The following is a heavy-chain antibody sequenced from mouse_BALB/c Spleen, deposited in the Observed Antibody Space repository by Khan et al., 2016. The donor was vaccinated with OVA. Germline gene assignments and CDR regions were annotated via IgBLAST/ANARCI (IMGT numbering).Heavy chain of an antibody. J-gene: IGHJ3*01. CDR3: TRLAYYYDSEGFAY. Sequence: VQPNESGGDLVKPGGSLKLSCAASGFTFSTYGMSWVRQAPDKRLEWVATVSTGGSYTYYPDSVKGRFTISRDNAKNTLYLQMSGLRSEDTAMFYCTRLAYYYDSEGFAYWGQGTLVTVSA. D-gene: IGHD1-1*01. CDR1: GFTFSTYG. CDR2: VSTGGSYT. V-gene: IGHV5-6*01.